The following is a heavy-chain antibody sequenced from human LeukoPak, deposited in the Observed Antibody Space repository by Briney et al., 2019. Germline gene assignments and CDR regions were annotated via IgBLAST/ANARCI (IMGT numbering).Heavy chain of an antibody. V-gene: IGHV4-34*01. CDR1: GDSLSRYY. Sequence: SEALSLTCAVSGDSLSRYYWTWIRQPAGKGLEWLGEISPSGSPKYNPSLKSRATISVDASKNQFSMRLTSVTAADTALYYCASVRHDPLEYYYYIDVWGKGTTVTVSS. CDR2: ISPSGSP. D-gene: IGHD2/OR15-2a*01. J-gene: IGHJ6*03. CDR3: ASVRHDPLEYYYYIDV.